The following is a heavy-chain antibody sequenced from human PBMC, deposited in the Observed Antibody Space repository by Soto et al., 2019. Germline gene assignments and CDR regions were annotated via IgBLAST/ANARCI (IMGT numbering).Heavy chain of an antibody. V-gene: IGHV3-23*01. Sequence: PGGSLRLSCAASGFTFSSYAMSWVRQAPGKGLEWVSSISGSGARTYYADSVKGRFTISRDNSKNTLYLQMNSLRAEDTAVYYCAKQNYYESSGYLDYWGQGTPVTVS. J-gene: IGHJ4*02. D-gene: IGHD3-22*01. CDR1: GFTFSSYA. CDR3: AKQNYYESSGYLDY. CDR2: ISGSGART.